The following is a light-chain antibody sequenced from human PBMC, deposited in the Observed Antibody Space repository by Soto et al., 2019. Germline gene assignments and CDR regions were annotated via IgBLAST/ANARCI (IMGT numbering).Light chain of an antibody. CDR1: SSNIGSNT. Sequence: QSVLTQPPSASGTPGQRVTISCSGSSSNIGSNTVNWYQQLPGTAPKPLIYTNNKRPSGVPDRFSGSKSGTSASLAISGLQSDDEANYSCAAWDDSLNGYVFGTGTKVTV. CDR3: AAWDDSLNGYV. V-gene: IGLV1-44*01. J-gene: IGLJ1*01. CDR2: TNN.